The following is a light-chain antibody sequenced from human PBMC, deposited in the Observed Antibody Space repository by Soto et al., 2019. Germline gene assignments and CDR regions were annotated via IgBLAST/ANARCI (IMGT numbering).Light chain of an antibody. J-gene: IGKJ1*01. Sequence: DIQMTQYPSTLSASVGDRVSITCRASQSISRHLAWYQQKPGKAPNLLIYQAPNLETGVPSRFTGSGSGTEFTLTISSLQPDDLATYYCLQYQSYWTFGQGTKVEVK. CDR1: QSISRH. CDR3: LQYQSYWT. V-gene: IGKV1-5*03. CDR2: QAP.